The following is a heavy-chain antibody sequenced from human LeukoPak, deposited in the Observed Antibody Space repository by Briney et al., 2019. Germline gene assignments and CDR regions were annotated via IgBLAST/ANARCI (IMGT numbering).Heavy chain of an antibody. D-gene: IGHD2-21*02. CDR2: INHSGST. Sequence: SETLSLTCAVYGGSFGGYYWSWIRQPPGKGLEWIGEINHSGSTNYNPSLKSRVTISVDTSKNQFSLKLSSVTAADTAVYYCARGSVVTATLGGPFRTWGQGTLVTVSS. J-gene: IGHJ5*02. CDR3: ARGSVVTATLGGPFRT. V-gene: IGHV4-34*01. CDR1: GGSFGGYY.